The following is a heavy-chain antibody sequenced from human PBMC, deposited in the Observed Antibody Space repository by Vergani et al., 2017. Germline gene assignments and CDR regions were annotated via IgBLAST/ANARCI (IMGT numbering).Heavy chain of an antibody. D-gene: IGHD6-6*01. CDR1: GFTFSSYA. J-gene: IGHJ4*02. Sequence: EVQLLESGGGLVQPGGSLRLSCADSGFTFSSYAMSWVRQAPGKGLEWVSAISGSGGSTYYADSVKGRFTISRDNSKNTLYLQMNSLRAEDTAVYYCAKVGRYSSSSGGFDYWGQGTLVTVSS. CDR2: ISGSGGST. V-gene: IGHV3-23*01. CDR3: AKVGRYSSSSGGFDY.